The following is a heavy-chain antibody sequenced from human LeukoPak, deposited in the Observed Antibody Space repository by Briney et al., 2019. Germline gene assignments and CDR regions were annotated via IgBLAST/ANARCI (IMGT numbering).Heavy chain of an antibody. CDR2: IWYDGSSK. CDR1: GFIFSSYG. J-gene: IGHJ4*02. Sequence: GGSLRLSCAASGFIFSSYGMHWVRQAPGKGLEWVAFIWYDGSSKYYADSVKGRFTISRDNSKNTLYLEMNSLRAEDTAVYYCARGGIAVAGTFDYWGQGTLVTVSS. D-gene: IGHD6-19*01. V-gene: IGHV3-33*01. CDR3: ARGGIAVAGTFDY.